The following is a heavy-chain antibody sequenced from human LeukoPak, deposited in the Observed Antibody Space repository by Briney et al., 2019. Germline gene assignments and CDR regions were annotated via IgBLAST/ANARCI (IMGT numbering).Heavy chain of an antibody. V-gene: IGHV1-2*02. D-gene: IGHD2-2*01. J-gene: IGHJ5*02. CDR3: ARGSNLHCTSSTCRSVDL. Sequence: ASVKVSCKASGYTFTDYYMHWVRQAPGQGLEWMGWINPNSGGTNYAQKFQGRVTMTRDTSISTAYIDLSSLTSDDTAVYYCARGSNLHCTSSTCRSVDLWGQGTLVTVSS. CDR1: GYTFTDYY. CDR2: INPNSGGT.